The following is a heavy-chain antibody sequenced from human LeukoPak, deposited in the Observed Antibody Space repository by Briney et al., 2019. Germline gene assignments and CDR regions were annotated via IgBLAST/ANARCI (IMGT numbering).Heavy chain of an antibody. Sequence: ASVKVSCMASGYTFTSYGISWVRQAPGQGLEWMGWISAYNGNTNYAQKFQGRVTMTRDTSISTAYMELSRLRSDDTAVYYCARGFNSGYSSSSLDYWGQGTLVTVSS. D-gene: IGHD6-13*01. V-gene: IGHV1-18*01. CDR1: GYTFTSYG. CDR2: ISAYNGNT. J-gene: IGHJ4*02. CDR3: ARGFNSGYSSSSLDY.